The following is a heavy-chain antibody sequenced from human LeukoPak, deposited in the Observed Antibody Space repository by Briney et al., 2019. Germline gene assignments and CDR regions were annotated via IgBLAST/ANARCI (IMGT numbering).Heavy chain of an antibody. Sequence: GASVKVSCKASGGTVSSYAISWVRQAPGQGLEWMGGIIPIFGTANYAQKFQGRVTITADESTSTAYMELSSLRSEDTAVYYCARGPDYGGNSLWGQGTLVTVSS. J-gene: IGHJ4*02. CDR2: IIPIFGTA. CDR3: ARGPDYGGNSL. D-gene: IGHD4-23*01. V-gene: IGHV1-69*01. CDR1: GGTVSSYA.